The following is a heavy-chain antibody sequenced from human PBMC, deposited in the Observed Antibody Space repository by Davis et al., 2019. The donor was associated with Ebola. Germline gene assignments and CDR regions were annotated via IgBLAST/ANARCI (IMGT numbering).Heavy chain of an antibody. J-gene: IGHJ4*02. CDR3: AGSRITMVQGVPY. CDR1: GFTVSSNY. V-gene: IGHV3-53*01. CDR2: IYSGGST. D-gene: IGHD3-10*01. Sequence: PGGSLRLSCAASGFTVSSNYMSWVRQAPGKGLEWVSVIYSGGSTYYADSVKGRFTISRDNSKNTLYLQMNSLRAEDTAVYYCAGSRITMVQGVPYWGQGTLVTVSS.